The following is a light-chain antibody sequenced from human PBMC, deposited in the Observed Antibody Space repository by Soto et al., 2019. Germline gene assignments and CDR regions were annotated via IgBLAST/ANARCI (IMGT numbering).Light chain of an antibody. J-gene: IGKJ2*01. V-gene: IGKV3-15*01. Sequence: TVLTQSPGTLSLSPGERATLSCRASQSVSSNLAWYQQKPGQAPRLLIFGVSTRATGIPASFSGSGSGTEFTLTISSLQSEDFAVYYCQQYNDWPYTFGQGTKVDIK. CDR1: QSVSSN. CDR2: GVS. CDR3: QQYNDWPYT.